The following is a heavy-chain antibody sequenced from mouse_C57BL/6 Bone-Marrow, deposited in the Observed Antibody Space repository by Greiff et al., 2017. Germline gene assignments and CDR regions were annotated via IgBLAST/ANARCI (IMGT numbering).Heavy chain of an antibody. CDR1: GYTFTSYG. D-gene: IGHD2-4*01. J-gene: IGHJ3*01. V-gene: IGHV1-81*01. Sequence: VKLMESGAELARPGASVKLSCKASGYTFTSYGISWVKQRTGQGLEWIGEIYPRSGNTYYNEKFKGKATLTADKSSSTAYMELRSLTSEDSAVYFCAREDYDYDDWFAYWGQGTLVTVSA. CDR3: AREDYDYDDWFAY. CDR2: IYPRSGNT.